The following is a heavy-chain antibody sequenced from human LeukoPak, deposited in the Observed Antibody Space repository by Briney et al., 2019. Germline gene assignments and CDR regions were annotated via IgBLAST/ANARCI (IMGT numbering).Heavy chain of an antibody. CDR2: IRYDGSDK. J-gene: IGHJ6*03. Sequence: PGGSLRLSCAASGFTFSSYGIHWVRQAPGKGLDWVVFIRYDGSDKYYADSVKGRFTISRDNAKNTLYLQMNSLRAEDTAVYYCARVGYIVVVPAAIPYMDVWGKGTTVTISS. CDR1: GFTFSSYG. V-gene: IGHV3-30*02. D-gene: IGHD2-2*02. CDR3: ARVGYIVVVPAAIPYMDV.